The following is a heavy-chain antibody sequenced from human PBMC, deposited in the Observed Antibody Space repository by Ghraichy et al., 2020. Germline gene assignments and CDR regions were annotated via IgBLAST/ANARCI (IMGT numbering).Heavy chain of an antibody. CDR1: GRSISSGGYY. J-gene: IGHJ4*02. Sequence: SETLSLTCTLAGRSISSGGYYWSWIRQHPGKGLEWIGYIYFSGITYYTPSLKSRLIISLDTSKTQFSLKLTSVTAGDTAVYYCARSSVPSYSFDDWGQGTQVTVSS. CDR2: IYFSGIT. CDR3: ARSSVPSYSFDD. V-gene: IGHV4-31*03. D-gene: IGHD3-16*02.